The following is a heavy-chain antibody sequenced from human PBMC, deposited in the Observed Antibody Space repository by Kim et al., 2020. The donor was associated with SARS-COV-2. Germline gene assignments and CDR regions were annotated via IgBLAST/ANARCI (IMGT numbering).Heavy chain of an antibody. CDR1: GLTSTSHW. V-gene: IGHV3-74*01. CDR2: INSDGSST. D-gene: IGHD4-4*01. Sequence: GGSLRLSCAASGLTSTSHWMHWVRQAPGKGLVWVSRINSDGSSTNYADSVKGRFTISRDSAKNTLYLQMNSLRADDTAAYYCAEGPYSNYAASRGQGTLV. CDR3: AEGPYSNYAAS. J-gene: IGHJ4*02.